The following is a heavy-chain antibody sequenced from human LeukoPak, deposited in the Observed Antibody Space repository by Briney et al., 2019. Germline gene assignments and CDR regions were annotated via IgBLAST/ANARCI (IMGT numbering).Heavy chain of an antibody. CDR3: ASRYCSGGSCYPTGADY. V-gene: IGHV1-69*02. Sequence: ASVKVSCKASGGTFSSYTISWVRQAPGQGLEWMGRIIPILGIANYAQKFQGRVTITADKSTSTAYMELSSLRSEDTAVYYCASRYCSGGSCYPTGADYWGQGTLVTVST. CDR1: GGTFSSYT. J-gene: IGHJ4*02. CDR2: IIPILGIA. D-gene: IGHD2-15*01.